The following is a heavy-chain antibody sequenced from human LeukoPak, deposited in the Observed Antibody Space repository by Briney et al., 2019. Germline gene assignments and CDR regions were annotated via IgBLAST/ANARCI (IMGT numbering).Heavy chain of an antibody. CDR1: GFTLGNYG. CDR3: AKTYYDILTGYYEEVILDY. J-gene: IGHJ4*02. D-gene: IGHD3-9*01. CDR2: ISAGGDTT. V-gene: IGHV3-23*01. Sequence: GGSLRLSCAASGFTLGNYGMSWVRQAPGKGLEWVSGISAGGDTTYYADSVKGRFTISRDNSKNTLYLQMNSLRAEDTAVYYCAKTYYDILTGYYEEVILDYWGQGTLVTVSS.